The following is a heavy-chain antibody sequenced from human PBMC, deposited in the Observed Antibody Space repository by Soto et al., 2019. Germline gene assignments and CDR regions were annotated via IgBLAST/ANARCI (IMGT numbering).Heavy chain of an antibody. CDR1: GFTFSSYS. V-gene: IGHV3-21*01. CDR3: ARDSKADTAMDV. Sequence: VGSLRLSCAASGFTFSSYSMNWVRQAPGKGLEWVSSISSSSSYIYYADSVKGRFTISRDNAKNSLYLQMNSLRAEDTAVYYCARDSKADTAMDVWGQGTTVTVSS. CDR2: ISSSSSYI. D-gene: IGHD5-18*01. J-gene: IGHJ6*02.